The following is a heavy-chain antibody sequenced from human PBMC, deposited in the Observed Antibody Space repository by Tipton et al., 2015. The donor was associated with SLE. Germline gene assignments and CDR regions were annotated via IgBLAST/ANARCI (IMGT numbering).Heavy chain of an antibody. CDR3: AKEHDYGDYFDY. CDR1: GFTFSSYG. V-gene: IGHV3-30*02. D-gene: IGHD4-17*01. Sequence: SGFTFSSYGMHWVRQAPGKGLEWVAFIRYDGSNKYYADSVKGRFTISRDNSKNTLYLQMNSLRAEDTAVYYCAKEHDYGDYFDYWGQGTLVTVSS. J-gene: IGHJ4*02. CDR2: IRYDGSNK.